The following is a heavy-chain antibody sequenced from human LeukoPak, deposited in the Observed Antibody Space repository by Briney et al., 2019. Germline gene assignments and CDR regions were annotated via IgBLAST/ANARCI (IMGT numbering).Heavy chain of an antibody. CDR1: GFTFSNYA. J-gene: IGHJ4*02. Sequence: GGSLRLSCAASGFTFSNYAMSWVRQAPGKGLEWVSGISGSGGSGSGGSTYYANSVKGRFTISRDNSKNTLYLQMNSLRAEDTAVYYCAKDPDYYDSSGRETDYWGQGTLVTVSS. CDR3: AKDPDYYDSSGRETDY. V-gene: IGHV3-23*01. D-gene: IGHD3-22*01. CDR2: ISGSGGSGSGGST.